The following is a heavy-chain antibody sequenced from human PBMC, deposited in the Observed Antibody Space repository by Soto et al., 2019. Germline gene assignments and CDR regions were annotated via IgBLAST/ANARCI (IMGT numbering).Heavy chain of an antibody. D-gene: IGHD2-8*01. CDR3: ARIHCTNGVCYNDYYYGMDV. CDR1: GFTFSSYW. CDR2: IKQDGSEK. V-gene: IGHV3-7*03. J-gene: IGHJ6*02. Sequence: EVQLVESGGGLVQPGGSLRLSCAASGFTFSSYWMSWVRQAPGKGLEWVANIKQDGSEKYYVDSVKGRFTISRDNAKNSLYLQMNSLRAEDTAVYYCARIHCTNGVCYNDYYYGMDVWGQGTTVTVSS.